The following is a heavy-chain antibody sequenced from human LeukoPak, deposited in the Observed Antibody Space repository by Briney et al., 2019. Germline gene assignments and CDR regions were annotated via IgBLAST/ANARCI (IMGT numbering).Heavy chain of an antibody. V-gene: IGHV3-23*01. J-gene: IGHJ4*02. Sequence: GGSLRLSCAASGFTFSSYAMSWVRQAPGKGLEWVSGISGDGVSTYYADSVKGRFTVTRDKSKNMLFLQMNSLRAEDTAVYYCAKDAQASRSWSEFFDYWGQGTLVIVSS. D-gene: IGHD6-13*01. CDR3: AKDAQASRSWSEFFDY. CDR2: ISGDGVST. CDR1: GFTFSSYA.